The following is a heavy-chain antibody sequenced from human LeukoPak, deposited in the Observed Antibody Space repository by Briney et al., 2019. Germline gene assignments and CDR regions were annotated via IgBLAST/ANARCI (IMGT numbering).Heavy chain of an antibody. CDR2: ITGDGSST. V-gene: IGHV3-74*01. J-gene: IGHJ2*01. Sequence: PGGSLRLSCAASGFAFSGYWMHWVRQPPGKGLVWVSRITGDGSSTTYADSVKGRFTIPRDNAKNTLYLQMISLRAEDTAVYYCARDTGWYFDLWGRGTLVTVSS. CDR3: ARDTGWYFDL. CDR1: GFAFSGYW. D-gene: IGHD4-17*01.